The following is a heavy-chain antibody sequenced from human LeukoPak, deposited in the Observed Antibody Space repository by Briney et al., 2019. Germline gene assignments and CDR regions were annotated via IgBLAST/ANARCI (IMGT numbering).Heavy chain of an antibody. V-gene: IGHV4-59*01. CDR2: IYHSGST. Sequence: SETLSLTCTVSGGSINSYYWNWIRQPPGKGLEWIGYIYHSGSTNYNPSLKSRVTISLDTSKNQFSLKLTSVTAADTAIYYCARVGGMTTINNAAFDIWGQGTMVTVSP. J-gene: IGHJ3*02. D-gene: IGHD5-24*01. CDR3: ARVGGMTTINNAAFDI. CDR1: GGSINSYY.